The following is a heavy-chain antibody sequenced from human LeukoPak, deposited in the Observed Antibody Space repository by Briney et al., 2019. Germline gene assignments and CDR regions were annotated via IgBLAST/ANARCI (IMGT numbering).Heavy chain of an antibody. Sequence: ASVKVSCKASGYTFTNNYLHWVRQAPGQGLEWMGMIYPRDGSTSYAQNFQGRVTVTRDTSTTTVHMELRGLRSEDTAVYYCARDQEGFDYWGRGTVVTVSS. CDR3: ARDQEGFDY. CDR1: GYTFTNNY. CDR2: IYPRDGST. V-gene: IGHV1-46*01. J-gene: IGHJ4*02.